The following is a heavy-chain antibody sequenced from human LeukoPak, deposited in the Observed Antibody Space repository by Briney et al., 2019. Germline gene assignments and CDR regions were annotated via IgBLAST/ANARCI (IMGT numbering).Heavy chain of an antibody. V-gene: IGHV4-59*08. D-gene: IGHD3-22*01. CDR2: IYYSGST. Sequence: SVTLSLTCTVSGGSISSYYWSWIRQPPGKGLEWIGYIYYSGSTNYNPSLKSRVTISVDTSKNQFSLKLSSVTAADTAVYYCATVIKYNWFDPWGQGTLVTVSS. J-gene: IGHJ5*02. CDR1: GGSISSYY. CDR3: ATVIKYNWFDP.